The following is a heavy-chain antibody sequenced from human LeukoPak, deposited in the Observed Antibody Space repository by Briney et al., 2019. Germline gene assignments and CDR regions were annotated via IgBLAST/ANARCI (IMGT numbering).Heavy chain of an antibody. J-gene: IGHJ3*02. Sequence: ASVKVSCKASGYTFTSYGISWVRQAPGQGLEWMGWISTYNGNSNYAQKLQDRVTMTTDTSTTTAYMDLTSLRSDDTAVYYCARAGGWAREDYKGDAFHIWGQGTMVTVSS. CDR1: GYTFTSYG. D-gene: IGHD6-19*01. CDR3: ARAGGWAREDYKGDAFHI. CDR2: ISTYNGNS. V-gene: IGHV1-18*01.